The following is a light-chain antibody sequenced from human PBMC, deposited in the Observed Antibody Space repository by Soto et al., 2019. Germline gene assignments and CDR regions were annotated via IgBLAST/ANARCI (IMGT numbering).Light chain of an antibody. Sequence: QSALTLPASVSGSPGQSITISCTGTSSDVGGYNYVSWYQQHPGKAPKLMIYEVSNRPSGVSNRFSGSKSGNTASLTISGLQAEDEADYYCSSYTSSSTWVFGGGTKLTVL. CDR2: EVS. V-gene: IGLV2-14*01. CDR1: SSDVGGYNY. CDR3: SSYTSSSTWV. J-gene: IGLJ3*02.